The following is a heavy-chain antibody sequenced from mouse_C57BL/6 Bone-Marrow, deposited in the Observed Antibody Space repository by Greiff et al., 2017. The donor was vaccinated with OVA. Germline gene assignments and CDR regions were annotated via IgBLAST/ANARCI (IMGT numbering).Heavy chain of an antibody. Sequence: VQLQQSGAELVRPGASVKLSCTASGFNIKDDYMHWVKQRPEQGLEWIGWIDPENGDTEYASKFQGKATITADTASNTAYLQLSSLTSEDTAVYYCTTGPCAYWGQGTLVTVSA. V-gene: IGHV14-4*01. CDR3: TTGPCAY. CDR2: IDPENGDT. CDR1: GFNIKDDY. J-gene: IGHJ3*01.